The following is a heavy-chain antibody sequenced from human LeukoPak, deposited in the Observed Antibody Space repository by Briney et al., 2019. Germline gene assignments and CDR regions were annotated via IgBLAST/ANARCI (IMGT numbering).Heavy chain of an antibody. J-gene: IGHJ4*02. CDR2: INHSGST. CDR3: ARDVWFGAGRTFDY. D-gene: IGHD3-10*01. CDR1: GGSFSGYY. Sequence: SETLSLTCAVYGGSFSGYYWSWIRQPPGKGLEWIGEINHSGSTNYNPSLKGRVTISVDTSKNQFSLRLSSVTAADTAVYYCARDVWFGAGRTFDYWGQGTLVTVSS. V-gene: IGHV4-34*01.